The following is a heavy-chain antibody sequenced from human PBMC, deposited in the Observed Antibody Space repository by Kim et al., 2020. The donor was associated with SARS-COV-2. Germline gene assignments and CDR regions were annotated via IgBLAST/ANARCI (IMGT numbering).Heavy chain of an antibody. V-gene: IGHV3-20*01. J-gene: IGHJ2*01. CDR1: GFTFDDYG. CDR3: ARDKTVAGTVGRNWYFDL. CDR2: INWNGGST. Sequence: GGSLRLSCAASGFTFDDYGMSWVRQAPGKGLEWVSGINWNGGSTGYADSVKGRFTISRDNAKNSLYLQMNSLRAEDKALYHCARDKTVAGTVGRNWYFDLWGRGTLVTVSS. D-gene: IGHD6-19*01.